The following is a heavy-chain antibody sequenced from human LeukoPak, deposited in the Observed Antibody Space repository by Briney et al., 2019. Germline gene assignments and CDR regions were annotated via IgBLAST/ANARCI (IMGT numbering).Heavy chain of an antibody. Sequence: ASVKVSCKASGYTFTGYYMHWVRQAPGQGLEWMGWINPNSGGTNYAQKFQGRATMTRDTSISTAYMELSRLRSDDTAVYYCARETDIVVVVAATEIDAFDIWGQGTMVTVSS. V-gene: IGHV1-2*02. D-gene: IGHD2-15*01. J-gene: IGHJ3*02. CDR3: ARETDIVVVVAATEIDAFDI. CDR2: INPNSGGT. CDR1: GYTFTGYY.